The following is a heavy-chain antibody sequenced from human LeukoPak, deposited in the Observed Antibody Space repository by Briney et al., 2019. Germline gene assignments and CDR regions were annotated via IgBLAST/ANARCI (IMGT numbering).Heavy chain of an antibody. V-gene: IGHV3-9*01. CDR3: AKGRGKRYYYYGMDV. Sequence: GGSLRLSCAASGFTFDDYAMHWVRQAPGKGLEWVSGISWNSGSIGYADSVKGRFTISRDNAKNSLYLQMNSLRAEDTALYYCAKGRGKRYYYYGMDVWGQGTTVTVSS. CDR2: ISWNSGSI. J-gene: IGHJ6*02. CDR1: GFTFDDYA.